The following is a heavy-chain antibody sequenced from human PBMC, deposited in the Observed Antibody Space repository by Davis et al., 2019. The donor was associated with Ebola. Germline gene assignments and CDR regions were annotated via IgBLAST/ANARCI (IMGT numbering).Heavy chain of an antibody. CDR3: ARGGYD. Sequence: GESLKISCAASGLTFSSYWMSWVRQAPGKGLEWVSYISSSSSTIYYADSVKGRFTISRDNAKNSLYLQMNSLRDEDTAVYYCARGGYDWGQGTLVTVSS. CDR2: ISSSSSTI. V-gene: IGHV3-48*02. J-gene: IGHJ4*02. CDR1: GLTFSSYW. D-gene: IGHD3-3*01.